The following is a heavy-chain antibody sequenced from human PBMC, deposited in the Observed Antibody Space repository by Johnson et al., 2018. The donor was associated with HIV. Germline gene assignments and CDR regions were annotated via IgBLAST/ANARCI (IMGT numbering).Heavy chain of an antibody. CDR1: GFTVSSNY. J-gene: IGHJ3*02. Sequence: VQLVESGGGLVQPGGSLRLSCAASGFTVSSNYMSWVRQAPGKGLEWVGRIKSKTDAGTTDYAAPVKGRFTISRDDSKNTLYLQMNSLKTEDTAVYYCTTDPPGMSSTSERDAFDIWGQGTMVTVSS. CDR3: TTDPPGMSSTSERDAFDI. CDR2: IKSKTDAGTT. D-gene: IGHD2-2*01. V-gene: IGHV3-15*01.